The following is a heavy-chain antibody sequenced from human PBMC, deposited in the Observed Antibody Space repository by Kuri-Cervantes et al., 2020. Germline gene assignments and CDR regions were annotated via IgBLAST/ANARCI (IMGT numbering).Heavy chain of an antibody. D-gene: IGHD3-10*01. Sequence: SLKISCAVSGFTFDEYVLHWVRQAPGKGLEWVSGISWNSVSIGYADAVKGRFTISRDNAKNSLYLQMNSLRAEDTALYYCARGTMVQGVIMLHSYYYYMDVWGKGTTVTVSS. CDR3: ARGTMVQGVIMLHSYYYYMDV. J-gene: IGHJ6*03. CDR2: ISWNSVSI. CDR1: GFTFDEYV. V-gene: IGHV3-9*01.